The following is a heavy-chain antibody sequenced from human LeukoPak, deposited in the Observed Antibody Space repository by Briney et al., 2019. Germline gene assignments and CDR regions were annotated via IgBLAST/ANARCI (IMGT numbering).Heavy chain of an antibody. CDR2: INPNSGGT. J-gene: IGHJ4*02. CDR1: GYTFTGYY. CDR3: ARARSAVVEFDY. Sequence: ASVKVSCKASGYTFTGYYIHWVRQAPGQGLEWMGWINPNSGGTNYAQKFQGRVTMTRDTSISTAYMELSRLRSDDTAVYYCARARSAVVEFDYWGQGTLVTVSS. D-gene: IGHD2-15*01. V-gene: IGHV1-2*02.